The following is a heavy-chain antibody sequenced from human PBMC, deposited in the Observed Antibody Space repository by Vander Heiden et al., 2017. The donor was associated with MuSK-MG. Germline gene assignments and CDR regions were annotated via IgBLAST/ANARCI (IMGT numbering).Heavy chain of an antibody. CDR1: AFPFSNAW. Sequence: EVQLVESGGGLVKPGGSLRLSCAASAFPFSNAWMSWVRQAPGKGLEWVGRIKSKTDGGTTDYAAPVKGRFTISRDDSKNTLYLQMNSLKTEDTAVYYCTTASPCGGDCYTDWGQGTLVTVSS. J-gene: IGHJ4*02. CDR2: IKSKTDGGTT. D-gene: IGHD2-21*01. CDR3: TTASPCGGDCYTD. V-gene: IGHV3-15*01.